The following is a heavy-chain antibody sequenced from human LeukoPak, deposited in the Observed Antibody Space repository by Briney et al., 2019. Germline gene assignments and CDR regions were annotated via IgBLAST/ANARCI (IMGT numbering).Heavy chain of an antibody. CDR2: INPSGGST. J-gene: IGHJ4*02. CDR3: AKASTMVRGVPLFDY. V-gene: IGHV1-46*01. CDR1: GYTFTSYY. Sequence: ASVKVSCKASGYTFTSYYMHWVRQAPGQGLEWMGIINPSGGSTSYAQKFQGRVTMTRDTSTSTVYMELSSLRSEDTAVYYCAKASTMVRGVPLFDYWGQGTLVTVSS. D-gene: IGHD3-10*01.